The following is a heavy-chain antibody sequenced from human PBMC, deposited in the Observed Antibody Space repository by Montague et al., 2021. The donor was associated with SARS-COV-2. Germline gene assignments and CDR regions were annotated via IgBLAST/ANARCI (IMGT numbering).Heavy chain of an antibody. D-gene: IGHD6-13*01. CDR2: THQWGGT. CDR3: ASDLDWQHLCT. CDR1: GGSITSENW. V-gene: IGHV4-4*02. Sequence: SETLSLTCAVSGGSITSENWWSWVRQPPGKGLEWIAETHQWGGTNYNPSLRSRVTILLDNSKNQFSLMLTSVTAADTAMYYCASDLDWQHLCTWGQGTLVTVSS. J-gene: IGHJ4*02.